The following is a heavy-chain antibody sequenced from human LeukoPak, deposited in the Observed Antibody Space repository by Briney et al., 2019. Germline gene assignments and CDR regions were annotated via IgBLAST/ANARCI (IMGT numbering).Heavy chain of an antibody. J-gene: IGHJ6*03. D-gene: IGHD3-10*01. CDR3: ARELHYYGSGSYYNLKTYYYYYMDV. V-gene: IGHV4-61*02. CDR1: GGSISSGSYY. Sequence: SQTLSLTCTVSGGSISSGSYYWSWIRQPAGKGLEWIGRIYTSGGTNSNPSLKSRVTISVDTSKNQFSLKLSSVTAADTAVYYCARELHYYGSGSYYNLKTYYYYYMDVWGKGTTVTISS. CDR2: IYTSGGT.